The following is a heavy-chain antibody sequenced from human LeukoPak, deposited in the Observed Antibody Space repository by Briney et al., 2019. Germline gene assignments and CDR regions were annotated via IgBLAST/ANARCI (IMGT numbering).Heavy chain of an antibody. CDR2: ISAYNGNT. CDR1: GYAFTSSG. V-gene: IGHV1-18*01. CDR3: AREESYDSSGYPFDY. J-gene: IGHJ4*02. D-gene: IGHD3-22*01. Sequence: ASVKLSCNASGYAFTSSGISWVWHGPGPGQELKGWISAYNGNTNYAQQLYGRVTMITDTSTSTAYMELRSLKSDDTAVDYCAREESYDSSGYPFDYWGQGTLVTVSS.